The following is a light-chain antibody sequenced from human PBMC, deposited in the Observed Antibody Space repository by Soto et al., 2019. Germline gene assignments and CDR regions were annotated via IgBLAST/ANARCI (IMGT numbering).Light chain of an antibody. J-gene: IGKJ4*01. CDR2: GAS. CDR1: QSVSSSY. CDR3: QQYGSSPDT. V-gene: IGKV3-20*01. Sequence: EIVLTQSPGTLSLSPGERATFSCRASQSVSSSYLAWYQQKPGQAPRLLIYGASSRATGIPDRFSGSGSGTDFTLTISRLEPEDFAVYYCQQYGSSPDTFGGGTKVDIK.